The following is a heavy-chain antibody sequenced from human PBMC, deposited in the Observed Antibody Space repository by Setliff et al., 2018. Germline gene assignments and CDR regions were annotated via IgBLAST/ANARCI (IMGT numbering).Heavy chain of an antibody. CDR2: IYYSGST. V-gene: IGHV4-31*03. Sequence: SETLSLTCTVSGGSISSGGYYWSWIRQHPGKGLGWIGYIYYSGSTYYNPSLKSRVTISVDTSKNQFSLKLSSVTAADTAVYYCARCSRGGNDLNYWGQGTLVTVSS. CDR3: ARCSRGGNDLNY. CDR1: GGSISSGGYY. D-gene: IGHD2-15*01. J-gene: IGHJ4*02.